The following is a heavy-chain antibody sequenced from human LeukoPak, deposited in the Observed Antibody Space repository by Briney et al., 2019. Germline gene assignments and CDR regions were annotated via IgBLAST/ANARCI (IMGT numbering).Heavy chain of an antibody. D-gene: IGHD2-15*01. Sequence: GGSLRLSCAASGFTFSSYSMNWVRQAPGKGLEWVSSISSSSSYTYYADSVKGRFTISRDNAKNSLYLQMNSLRAEDTAVYYCARSPRSGYCSGGSCYPFQHWGQGTLVTDSS. CDR2: ISSSSSYT. CDR3: ARSPRSGYCSGGSCYPFQH. J-gene: IGHJ1*01. V-gene: IGHV3-21*01. CDR1: GFTFSSYS.